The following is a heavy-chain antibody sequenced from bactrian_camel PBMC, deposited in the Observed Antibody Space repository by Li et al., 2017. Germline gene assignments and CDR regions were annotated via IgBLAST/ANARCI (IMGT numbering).Heavy chain of an antibody. J-gene: IGHJ4*01. V-gene: IGHV3S6*01. CDR1: GSIYGDAC. Sequence: HVQLVESGGGSVQAGGSLRLSCGASGSIYGDACVGWLRQAPGKELEWVASIYGDETSTFYADSVKGRFTNSRDNAKDTLYLQMNSLKIEDTAVYYCALGSSRQATMTARGKGTQVTVS. D-gene: IGHD3*01. CDR2: IYGDETST.